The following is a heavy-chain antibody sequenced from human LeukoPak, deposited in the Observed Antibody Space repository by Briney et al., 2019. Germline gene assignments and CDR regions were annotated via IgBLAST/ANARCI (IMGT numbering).Heavy chain of an antibody. CDR1: GYTFTRYG. CDR3: ARGYSDYDLDY. V-gene: IGHV1-18*01. Sequence: ASVKVSCKASGYTFTRYGITWVRQAPGQGLEWMGWISAYNGNTKYAQKVQGRVTMTTDTSTSTAYMELRSLRSDDTAVFYCARGYSDYDLDYWGQGTLVTVPS. CDR2: ISAYNGNT. D-gene: IGHD5-12*01. J-gene: IGHJ4*02.